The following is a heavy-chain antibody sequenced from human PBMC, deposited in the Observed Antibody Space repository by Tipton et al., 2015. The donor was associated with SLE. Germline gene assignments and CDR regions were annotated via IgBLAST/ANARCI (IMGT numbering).Heavy chain of an antibody. V-gene: IGHV4-34*01. CDR3: AREASYSSSSLAFDI. CDR1: GGSFSGHY. J-gene: IGHJ3*02. Sequence: LRLSCAVYGGSFSGHYWSWIRQPPGKGLEWIGEINHSGSTNYNPSLKSRVTISVHTSKNQFSLKVNSVTAADTALYYCAREASYSSSSLAFDIWGQGTMVTVSS. D-gene: IGHD6-6*01. CDR2: INHSGST.